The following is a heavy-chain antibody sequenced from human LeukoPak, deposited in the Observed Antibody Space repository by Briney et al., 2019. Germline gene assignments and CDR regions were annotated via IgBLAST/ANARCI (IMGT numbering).Heavy chain of an antibody. CDR2: IYYSGST. J-gene: IGHJ3*02. V-gene: IGHV4-31*03. Sequence: PSQTLSLTCTVSGGSISSGGYYWSWIRQHPGKGLEWIGYIYYSGSTFHNPSLKSRVTISVDTSKNQFSLKLNSVTAADTAVHYCAADLQAFAFDIWGQGTMVTVSS. D-gene: IGHD3-3*02. CDR1: GGSISSGGYY. CDR3: AADLQAFAFDI.